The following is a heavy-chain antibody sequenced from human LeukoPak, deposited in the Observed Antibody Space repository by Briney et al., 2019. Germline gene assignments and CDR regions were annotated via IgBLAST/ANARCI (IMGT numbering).Heavy chain of an antibody. V-gene: IGHV4-34*01. J-gene: IGHJ4*02. D-gene: IGHD3-22*01. Sequence: PSETLSLTCAVYGGSFSGYYWSWIRQPPGKGLEWIGEINHSGSTNYNPSLKSRVTISVDTSKNQFSLKLSSVTAADTAVYYCARRRSGGYYSRSTFDYWGQGPLVTVSS. CDR3: ARRRSGGYYSRSTFDY. CDR2: INHSGST. CDR1: GGSFSGYY.